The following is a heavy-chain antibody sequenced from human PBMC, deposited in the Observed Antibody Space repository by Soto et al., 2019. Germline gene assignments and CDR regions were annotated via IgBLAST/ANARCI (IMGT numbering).Heavy chain of an antibody. CDR3: AGDDKTLVQGLRRWDSYYYYYIDV. D-gene: IGHD1-26*01. Sequence: QVQLVQSGAEVKKPGSSVKVSCKASGGTFSSYTISWVRQAPGQGLEWMGRIIPILGIANYAQKFQGRVTITADETTRTAYMEVNSQSSEDTAVYYIAGDDKTLVQGLRRWDSYYYYYIDVWGQGTTVTV. J-gene: IGHJ6*03. V-gene: IGHV1-69*08. CDR2: IIPILGIA. CDR1: GGTFSSYT.